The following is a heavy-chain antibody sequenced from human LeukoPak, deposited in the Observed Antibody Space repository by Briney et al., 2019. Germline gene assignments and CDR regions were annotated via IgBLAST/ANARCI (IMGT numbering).Heavy chain of an antibody. CDR3: ARGGHYYYYMDV. CDR1: GGSISSYY. V-gene: IGHV4-59*01. J-gene: IGHJ6*03. CDR2: IYYSGST. Sequence: PSETLSLTCTVSGGSISSYYWSWIRQPPGKGLGWIGYIYYSGSTNYNPSLTSRVTISVDTSKNQFSLKLSSVTAADTAVYYCARGGHYYYYMDVWGKGTTVTVSS. D-gene: IGHD3-16*01.